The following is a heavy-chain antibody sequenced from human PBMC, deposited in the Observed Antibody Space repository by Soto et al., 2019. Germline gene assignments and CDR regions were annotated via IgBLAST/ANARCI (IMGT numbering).Heavy chain of an antibody. Sequence: QVQVVQSGAEVKKPGSSVKVSCKTSGGTFSTSAISWVRQAPGQGLEWMGGIMPIFRTADYAKKFQDRVRITADASASTAYLELSSLRSEYTAVYYCSRDKDREQLGGNYYYIMDVWGEGTTVSVTS. D-gene: IGHD1-1*01. CDR3: SRDKDREQLGGNYYYIMDV. CDR2: IMPIFRTA. J-gene: IGHJ6*04. CDR1: GGTFSTSA. V-gene: IGHV1-69*12.